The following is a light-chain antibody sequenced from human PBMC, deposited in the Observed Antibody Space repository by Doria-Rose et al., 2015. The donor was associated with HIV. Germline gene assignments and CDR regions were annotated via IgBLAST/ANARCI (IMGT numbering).Light chain of an antibody. Sequence: QSVLIQPRSVSGSPGQSVTVSCTGTSSDVGAYNYVSWYQQHPGKAPKLMIYDVSKRPSGVPDRFSGSKSGNTASLAITGLQAEDDADYYCQSYVLTPTGLNWVFGGGTKLTVL. CDR3: QSYVLTPTGLNWV. V-gene: IGLV2-11*01. CDR1: SSDVGAYNY. J-gene: IGLJ3*02. CDR2: DVS.